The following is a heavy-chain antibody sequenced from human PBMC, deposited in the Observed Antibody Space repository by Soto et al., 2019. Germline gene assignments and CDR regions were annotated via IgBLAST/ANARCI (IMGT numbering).Heavy chain of an antibody. J-gene: IGHJ4*02. CDR3: ARERLNTGWYGFDH. V-gene: IGHV1-18*04. CDR1: GYTFSNYD. CDR2: VSNKNGVT. D-gene: IGHD6-19*01. Sequence: ASVKVPCKTSGYTFSNYDFSWVRQAPGQGLEWMGWVSNKNGVTNYAEKFRDRVTMTTDISTNTIYMELRSLRSDDTAVYFCARERLNTGWYGFDHWGQGTQVTVSS.